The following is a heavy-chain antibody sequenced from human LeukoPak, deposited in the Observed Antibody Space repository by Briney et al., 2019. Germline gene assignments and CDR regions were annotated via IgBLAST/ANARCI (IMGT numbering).Heavy chain of an antibody. V-gene: IGHV4-4*07. CDR1: GGSISSYY. CDR3: ARDVVVVVAAQKYNWFDP. Sequence: SETLSLTCTVSGGSISSYYWSWIRQPAGKGLEWIGRIYTSGSTNYNPSLKSQVTMSVDTSKNQFSLKLSSVTAADTAVYYCARDVVVVVAAQKYNWFDPWGQGTLVTVSS. J-gene: IGHJ5*02. D-gene: IGHD2-15*01. CDR2: IYTSGST.